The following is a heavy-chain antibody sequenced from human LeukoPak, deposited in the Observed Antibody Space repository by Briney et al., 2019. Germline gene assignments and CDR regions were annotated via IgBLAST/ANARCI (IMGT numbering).Heavy chain of an antibody. D-gene: IGHD6-13*01. CDR3: DSNSWEHSSSWWLFDY. CDR1: GVTFSSYG. Sequence: HPWRTLSLSCAAYGVTFSSYGRNWVRQAPGKGLEWVAVISYDGSNNYYAASMKGLITIARDNSKNSMYLQMNSLRAEDTAVYDCDSNSWEHSSSWWLFDYWGQGTLVTVSS. V-gene: IGHV3-30*03. J-gene: IGHJ4*02. CDR2: ISYDGSNN.